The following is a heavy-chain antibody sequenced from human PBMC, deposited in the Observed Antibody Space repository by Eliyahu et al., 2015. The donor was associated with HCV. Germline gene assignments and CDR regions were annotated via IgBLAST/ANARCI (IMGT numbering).Heavy chain of an antibody. CDR1: GGSFSGYY. J-gene: IGHJ4*02. Sequence: QVQLQQWGAGLLKPSETLSLTCAVYGGSFSGYYWSWIRQPPGKGLEWIGESNHSGSTNYNPSLKSRVTISVDTSKNQFSLKLSSVTAADTAVYYCARNGRKHYDRSPNWGQGTLVTVSS. D-gene: IGHD3-22*01. CDR3: ARNGRKHYDRSPN. V-gene: IGHV4-34*01. CDR2: SNHSGST.